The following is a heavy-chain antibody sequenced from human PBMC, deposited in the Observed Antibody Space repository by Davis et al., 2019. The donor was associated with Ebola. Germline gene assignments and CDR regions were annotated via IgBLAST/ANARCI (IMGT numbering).Heavy chain of an antibody. J-gene: IGHJ4*02. V-gene: IGHV4-39*01. D-gene: IGHD6-13*01. CDR3: ARLEAAAGGVHFDY. CDR2: IYYSGST. CDR1: GGSISSSSYY. Sequence: MPSETPSLTCTVSGGSISSSSYYWGWIRQPPGKGLEWIGSIYYSGSTYYNPSLKSRVTISVDTSKNQFSLKLSSVTAADTAVYYCARLEAAAGGVHFDYWGQGTLVTVSS.